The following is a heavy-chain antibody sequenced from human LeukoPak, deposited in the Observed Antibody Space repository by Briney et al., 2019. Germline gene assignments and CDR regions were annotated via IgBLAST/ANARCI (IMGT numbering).Heavy chain of an antibody. CDR3: ARGPDDYGDSGYFDY. Sequence: PSETLSLTCTVSGGSISSSSYYWGWIRQPPGKGLEWIGSIYYSGSTYYNPSLKSRVTISVDTSKNQFSLKLSSVTAADTAVYYCARGPDDYGDSGYFDYWGQGTLVTVSS. CDR1: GGSISSSSYY. CDR2: IYYSGST. V-gene: IGHV4-39*01. D-gene: IGHD4-17*01. J-gene: IGHJ4*02.